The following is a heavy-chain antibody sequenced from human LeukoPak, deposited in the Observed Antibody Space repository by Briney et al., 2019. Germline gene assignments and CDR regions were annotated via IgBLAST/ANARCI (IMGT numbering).Heavy chain of an antibody. Sequence: PSETLSLTCAVYGGSFSGYNWSWIRQPPGKGLEWIGEINHSGSTNYNPSLKSRVTISVDTSKNQFSLKLSSVTAADTAVYYCARPQGYDILTGYPRSLWYFDYWGQGTLVTVSS. D-gene: IGHD3-9*01. CDR1: GGSFSGYN. CDR3: ARPQGYDILTGYPRSLWYFDY. CDR2: INHSGST. V-gene: IGHV4-34*01. J-gene: IGHJ4*02.